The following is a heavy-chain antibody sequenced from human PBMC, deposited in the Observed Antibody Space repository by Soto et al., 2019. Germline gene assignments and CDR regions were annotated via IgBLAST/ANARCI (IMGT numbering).Heavy chain of an antibody. Sequence: GGSLRLSCAVSGFTFSSYSMSWVRQAPGKGLEWVSGISVSGSTTYYADSVKGRFTISRDNSKNTLYLQMSSLRAEDTAVYYCARGGYYDSNGYANWGQGTLVNVSS. CDR3: ARGGYYDSNGYAN. CDR2: ISVSGSTT. V-gene: IGHV3-23*01. CDR1: GFTFSSYS. J-gene: IGHJ4*02. D-gene: IGHD3-22*01.